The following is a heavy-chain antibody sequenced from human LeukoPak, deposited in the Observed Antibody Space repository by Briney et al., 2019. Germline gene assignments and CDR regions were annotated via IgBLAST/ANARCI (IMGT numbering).Heavy chain of an antibody. J-gene: IGHJ6*02. CDR2: IHSGGST. CDR1: GFTVSSNF. Sequence: GGSLRLSCAASGFTVSSNFMTWVRQAPGKGLEWVAVIHSGGSTYNADSVKGRFTISRDNSKNTLYLQMNSLRAEDTAVYYCARQYCSGGNCFYGMDVWGQGTTVTVSS. D-gene: IGHD2-15*01. CDR3: ARQYCSGGNCFYGMDV. V-gene: IGHV3-66*04.